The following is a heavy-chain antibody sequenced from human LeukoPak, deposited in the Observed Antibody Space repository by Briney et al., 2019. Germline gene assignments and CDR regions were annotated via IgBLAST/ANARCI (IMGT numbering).Heavy chain of an antibody. D-gene: IGHD3-3*01. CDR1: GFSVNNLY. CDR3: ARHAYYGFWSGYYSPPGYFDY. Sequence: PGGSLRLSCAASGFSVNNLYMSWVRQAPGKGLEWVSVIYSGDRTYYADSVKGRFTISRDTSKNTVYLQMNSLRPEETAVYYCARHAYYGFWSGYYSPPGYFDYWGQGTLVTVSS. J-gene: IGHJ4*02. CDR2: IYSGDRT. V-gene: IGHV3-66*04.